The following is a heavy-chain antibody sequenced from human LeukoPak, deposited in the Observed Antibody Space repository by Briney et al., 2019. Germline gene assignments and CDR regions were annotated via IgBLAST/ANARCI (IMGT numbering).Heavy chain of an antibody. D-gene: IGHD5-18*01. V-gene: IGHV1-46*01. CDR2: INPSGGST. CDR3: ARSGYRTAFDI. J-gene: IGHJ3*02. CDR1: GYTFTGYY. Sequence: ASVKVSCKASGYTFTGYYMHWVRQAPGQGLEWLGIINPSGGSTSYAQEFQGRVTMTRDMSTSTVYMELSSLRSEDTAVYYCARSGYRTAFDIWGQGTMVTVSS.